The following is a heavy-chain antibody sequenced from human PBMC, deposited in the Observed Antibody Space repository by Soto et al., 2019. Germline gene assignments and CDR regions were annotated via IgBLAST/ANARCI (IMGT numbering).Heavy chain of an antibody. CDR1: GFPLSSYW. CDR3: ARDKMAYCSGDCYAGSYYYGMDV. CDR2: IKHDGNEK. J-gene: IGHJ6*02. V-gene: IGHV3-7*03. D-gene: IGHD2-21*02. Sequence: GRSLRLSCAASGFPLSSYWMTWVRQAPGTGLEWVANIKHDGNEKYYVDSVKGRFTISRDNAKNSLYLQINSLRAEYTAVYYCARDKMAYCSGDCYAGSYYYGMDVWGQGTTVTVSS.